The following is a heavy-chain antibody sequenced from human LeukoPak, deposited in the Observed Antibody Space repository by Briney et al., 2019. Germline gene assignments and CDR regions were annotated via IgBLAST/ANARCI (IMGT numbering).Heavy chain of an antibody. CDR2: ISWDGGST. Sequence: GGSLRLSCAASGFTFDDYAMHWVRQAPGKGLEWVSLISWDGGSTYYADSVKGRFTISRDNSKNSLYLQMNSLRAEDTALYYCAKDILGDSSWDNYFDYWGQGTLVTVSS. CDR3: AKDILGDSSWDNYFDY. D-gene: IGHD6-13*01. V-gene: IGHV3-43D*03. J-gene: IGHJ4*02. CDR1: GFTFDDYA.